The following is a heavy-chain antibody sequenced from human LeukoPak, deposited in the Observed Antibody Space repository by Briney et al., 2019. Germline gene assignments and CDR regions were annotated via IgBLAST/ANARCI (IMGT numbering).Heavy chain of an antibody. CDR3: ARVRRGDCSSTSCYERNWFDP. CDR2: ISAYNGNT. J-gene: IGHJ5*02. Sequence: RASVKVSCKASGYTFTSYGISWVRQAPGQGLEWMGWISAYNGNTNYAQKLQGRVTMTTDTSTSTAYMELRSLRSDDTAVYYCARVRRGDCSSTSCYERNWFDPWGQGTLVTVSS. V-gene: IGHV1-18*01. CDR1: GYTFTSYG. D-gene: IGHD2-2*01.